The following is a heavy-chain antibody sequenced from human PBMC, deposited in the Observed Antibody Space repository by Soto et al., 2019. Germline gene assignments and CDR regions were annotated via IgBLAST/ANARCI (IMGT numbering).Heavy chain of an antibody. CDR3: ARGGVGYYDY. CDR1: GYTFTNYG. V-gene: IGHV1-18*01. Sequence: QVQLEQSVAEVRKPGASVKVSCKASGYTFTNYGISWVRQAPGQGLEWMGWISAYNGDTDYAQKLQGRVSMTADTSTSTAYMEMKSLRSDDTAVYYCARGGVGYYDYWGRGTLVTVSS. J-gene: IGHJ4*02. CDR2: ISAYNGDT. D-gene: IGHD3-16*01.